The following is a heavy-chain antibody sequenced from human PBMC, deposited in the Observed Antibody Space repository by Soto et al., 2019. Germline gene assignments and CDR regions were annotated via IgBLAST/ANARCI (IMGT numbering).Heavy chain of an antibody. CDR1: GGSFSGYY. D-gene: IGHD6-13*01. CDR2: INHSGST. Sequence: QVQLQQWGAGLLKPSETLSLTCAVYGGSFSGYYWSWIRQPPGKGLEWIGEINHSGSTNYNPSLKSRVTISVDTSKNQFSLKLSSVTAADTAVYYCASRHRAGLLNVPRYFQHWGQGTLVTVSS. CDR3: ASRHRAGLLNVPRYFQH. V-gene: IGHV4-34*01. J-gene: IGHJ1*01.